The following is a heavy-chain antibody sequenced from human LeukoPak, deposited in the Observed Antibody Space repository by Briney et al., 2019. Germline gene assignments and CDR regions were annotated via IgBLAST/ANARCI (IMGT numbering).Heavy chain of an antibody. CDR1: GFTFNSYA. J-gene: IGHJ6*03. CDR3: ARDDGAAKGPYYYYYYYMDV. CDR2: ISGRGSST. Sequence: PGGSLRLSCAAPGFTFNSYAMNWVRQAPGKGLEWVSAISGRGSSTYYADSVKGRFSLSRDNSKNTLHLQMNSLRSEDTAVYYCARDDGAAKGPYYYYYYYMDVWGKGTTVTVSS. V-gene: IGHV3-23*01. D-gene: IGHD4/OR15-4a*01.